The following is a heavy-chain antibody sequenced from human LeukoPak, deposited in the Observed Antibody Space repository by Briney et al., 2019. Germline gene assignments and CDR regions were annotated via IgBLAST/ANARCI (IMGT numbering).Heavy chain of an antibody. CDR2: MNPNSGKT. CDR1: VYTFTSYD. Sequence: ASVTVSRQACVYTFTSYDINWVRPATGQGLEGVGWMNPNSGKTGYAQKFQGRVTMTRNTSISTAYMELSSLRSEDTAVYYCARWYGDYENWFDPWGQGTLVTVSS. J-gene: IGHJ5*02. CDR3: ARWYGDYENWFDP. D-gene: IGHD4-17*01. V-gene: IGHV1-8*01.